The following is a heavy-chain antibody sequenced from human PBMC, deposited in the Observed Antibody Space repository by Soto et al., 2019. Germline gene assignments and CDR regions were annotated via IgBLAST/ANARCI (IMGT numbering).Heavy chain of an antibody. CDR3: ARARGAVTTLVDY. Sequence: ESGGGLVKPGGSLRLSCAASGFTFSSYSMNWVRQAPGKGLEWVSSISSSSSYIYYADSVKGRFTISSDNAKNSLYLQMNRLRAEDTAVYYCARARGAVTTLVDYWGQGTLVTVSS. CDR2: ISSSSSYI. CDR1: GFTFSSYS. J-gene: IGHJ4*02. D-gene: IGHD4-17*01. V-gene: IGHV3-21*01.